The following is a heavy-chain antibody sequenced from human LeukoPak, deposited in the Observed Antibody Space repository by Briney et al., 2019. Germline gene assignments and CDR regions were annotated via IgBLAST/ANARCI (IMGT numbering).Heavy chain of an antibody. CDR1: GFTFDDYA. J-gene: IGHJ6*03. V-gene: IGHV3-43D*03. CDR3: AKDGVTTSSLDYYYYYMDV. CDR2: ISWDGGST. Sequence: GGSLRLSCAASGFTFDDYAMHWVRQAPGKGLEWVSLISWDGGSTYYADSVKGRFTISRDNSKNSLYLQMNSLRAEDTALYYCAKDGVTTSSLDYYYYYMDVWGKGTTVTVSS. D-gene: IGHD4-17*01.